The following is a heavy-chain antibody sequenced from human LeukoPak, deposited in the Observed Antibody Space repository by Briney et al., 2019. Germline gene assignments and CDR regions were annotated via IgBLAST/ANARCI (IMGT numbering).Heavy chain of an antibody. CDR1: GFNFSHYN. V-gene: IGHV3-64*01. CDR2: ITTNGGST. Sequence: GGSLRLSCAASGFNFSHYNMRWVRQAPGKGLEYVSGITTNGGSTYYANSVKGRFTISRDNSKNTLFLQMGSLISDDMAVYCCATDAFDIWGQGTTVTVSS. J-gene: IGHJ3*02. CDR3: ATDAFDI.